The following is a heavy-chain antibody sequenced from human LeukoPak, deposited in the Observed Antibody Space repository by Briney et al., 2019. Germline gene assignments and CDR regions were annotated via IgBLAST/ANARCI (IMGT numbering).Heavy chain of an antibody. CDR1: GFTFDDYA. CDR2: ISWNSGSI. Sequence: GGSLRLSCAASGFTFDDYAMHWVRQAPGKGLEWVSGISWNSGSIGYADSVKGRFTISRDNAKNSLYLQMSSLRAEVTALYYCAKDIELAVAGTVDYWGQGTLVTVSS. J-gene: IGHJ4*02. D-gene: IGHD6-19*01. V-gene: IGHV3-9*01. CDR3: AKDIELAVAGTVDY.